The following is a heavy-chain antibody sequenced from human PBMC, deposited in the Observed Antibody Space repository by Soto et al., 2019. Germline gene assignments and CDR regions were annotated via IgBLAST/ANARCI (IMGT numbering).Heavy chain of an antibody. D-gene: IGHD2-8*01. CDR3: ARDLKYCTSGVCKLRGLSDY. CDR1: GYTFTSYG. Sequence: ASVKVSCKASGYTFTSYGISWVRQAPGQGLEWMGWISAYNGNTNYAQKLQGRVTMTTDTSTSTAYMELRSLRSDDTAVYYCARDLKYCTSGVCKLRGLSDYWGQGTLVTVSS. CDR2: ISAYNGNT. J-gene: IGHJ4*02. V-gene: IGHV1-18*01.